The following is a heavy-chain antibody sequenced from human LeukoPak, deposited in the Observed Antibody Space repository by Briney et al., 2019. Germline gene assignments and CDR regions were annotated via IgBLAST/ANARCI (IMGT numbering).Heavy chain of an antibody. CDR1: GGSFSGYY. J-gene: IGHJ4*02. Sequence: SETLSLTCAVYGGSFSGYYWSWIRQPPGKGLEWIGEINHSGSTNYNPSLKSRVTISVDTSKNQFSLKLSSVTAADTAVYYCARGLLYSYDGGPALDYWGQGTLVTVSS. CDR2: INHSGST. CDR3: ARGLLYSYDGGPALDY. V-gene: IGHV4-34*01. D-gene: IGHD5-18*01.